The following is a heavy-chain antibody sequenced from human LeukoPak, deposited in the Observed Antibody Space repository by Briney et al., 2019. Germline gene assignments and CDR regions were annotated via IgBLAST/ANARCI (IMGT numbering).Heavy chain of an antibody. V-gene: IGHV1-2*02. D-gene: IGHD6-13*01. Sequence: ASVKVSCKASGYTFTGYYMHWVRQAPGQGLEWMGWINPNSGGTNYAQKFQGRVTMTRDTSISTAYMELSRLRSDDTAVYYCARVEDLGSSWSNFDYWGQGTLVTVSS. CDR2: INPNSGGT. CDR3: ARVEDLGSSWSNFDY. CDR1: GYTFTGYY. J-gene: IGHJ4*02.